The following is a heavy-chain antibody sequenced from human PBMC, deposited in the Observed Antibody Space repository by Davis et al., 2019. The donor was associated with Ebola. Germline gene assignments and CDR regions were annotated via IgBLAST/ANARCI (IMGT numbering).Heavy chain of an antibody. CDR2: ISGSGGST. V-gene: IGHV3-23*01. Sequence: GESLKISCAASGFTFRSYAMSWVRQAPGKGLEWVSAISGSGGSTYYADSVKGRFTISRDNSKNTLYLQMNSLRAEDTAVYYSANLDYGGNSGLDYWGQGTLVTVSS. D-gene: IGHD4-23*01. CDR1: GFTFRSYA. CDR3: ANLDYGGNSGLDY. J-gene: IGHJ4*02.